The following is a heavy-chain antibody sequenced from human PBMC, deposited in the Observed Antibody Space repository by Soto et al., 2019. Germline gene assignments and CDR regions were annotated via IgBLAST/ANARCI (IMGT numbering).Heavy chain of an antibody. V-gene: IGHV2-5*01. J-gene: IGHJ5*02. D-gene: IGHD4-17*01. Sequence: QITLKESGPTLVKPTQTLTLTCTFSGFSLTTAGAGVGWIRQPPGKALEWLALIYWNDDTRYSPSLKSRLTIDKDASKNQVVLRMTHMSLVDTATYNWAHRGYGNYPRDNWFDAWGQGILVIVSS. CDR3: AHRGYGNYPRDNWFDA. CDR2: IYWNDDT. CDR1: GFSLTTAGAG.